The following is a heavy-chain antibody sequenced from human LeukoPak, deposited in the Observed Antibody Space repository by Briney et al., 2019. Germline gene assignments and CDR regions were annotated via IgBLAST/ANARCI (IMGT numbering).Heavy chain of an antibody. D-gene: IGHD6-6*01. Sequence: PSQILSLTCAVSGGSISSGSYYWSWIRQHSGKGLEWIAYIHYSGSTYYNPSLKSRFNISVDTSKNRFSLKLSSVTAADTAVYYCARRGSSSWFDPWGQGTLVTVSS. V-gene: IGHV4-31*11. CDR1: GGSISSGSYY. CDR3: ARRGSSSWFDP. CDR2: IHYSGST. J-gene: IGHJ5*02.